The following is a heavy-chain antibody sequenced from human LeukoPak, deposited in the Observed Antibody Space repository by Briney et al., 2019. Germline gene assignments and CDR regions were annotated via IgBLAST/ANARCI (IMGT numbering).Heavy chain of an antibody. CDR3: AIKVVPAATAGWFDP. J-gene: IGHJ5*02. CDR1: GYTFTGYY. D-gene: IGHD2-2*01. V-gene: IGHV1-2*02. Sequence: ASVKVSXKASGYTFTGYYMHWVRQAPGQGLEWMGWVNPNSGGTNYAQKFQGRVTMTRDTSISTAYMELSRLRSDDTAVYYCAIKVVPAATAGWFDPWGQGTLVTVSS. CDR2: VNPNSGGT.